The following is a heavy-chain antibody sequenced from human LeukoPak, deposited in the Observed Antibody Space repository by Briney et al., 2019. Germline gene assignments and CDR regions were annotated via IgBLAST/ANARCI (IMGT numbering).Heavy chain of an antibody. V-gene: IGHV1-69*13. CDR2: IIPIFGTA. CDR1: GGTFSSYA. CDR3: ARHRSSGWYKVVMDY. D-gene: IGHD6-19*01. Sequence: ASVKVSCKASGGTFSSYAISWVRQAPGQGLEWKGGIIPIFGTANYAQKFQGRVTITADESTSTAYMELSSLRSEDTAVYYCARHRSSGWYKVVMDYWGQGTLVTVSS. J-gene: IGHJ4*02.